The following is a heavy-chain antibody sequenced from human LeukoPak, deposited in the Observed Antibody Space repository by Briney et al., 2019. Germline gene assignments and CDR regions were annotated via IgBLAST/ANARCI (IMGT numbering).Heavy chain of an antibody. Sequence: GGSLRLSCAASGFTFSSYWMHWVRQAPGEGLVWASRSNSDGSSTSYADSVKGRFTISRDNAKNTLYLQMSSLRAEDTAVYYCAREVDIVANYYFEYWGQGTLVTVSS. J-gene: IGHJ4*02. V-gene: IGHV3-74*01. CDR3: AREVDIVANYYFEY. CDR2: SNSDGSST. D-gene: IGHD5-12*01. CDR1: GFTFSSYW.